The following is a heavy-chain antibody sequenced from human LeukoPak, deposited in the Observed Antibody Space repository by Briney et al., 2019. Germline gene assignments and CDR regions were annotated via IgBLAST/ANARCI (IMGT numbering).Heavy chain of an antibody. J-gene: IGHJ4*02. D-gene: IGHD3-22*01. CDR3: ARDRYYYDSSGYYDY. CDR1: GYTFTSHG. Sequence: ASVKVSCKASGYTFTSHGISWVRQAPGQGLEWMGWISVYNGNTNYAQKLQGRVTMTTDTSTSTAYMELRSLRSEDTAVYYCARDRYYYDSSGYYDYWGQGTLVTVSS. CDR2: ISVYNGNT. V-gene: IGHV1-18*01.